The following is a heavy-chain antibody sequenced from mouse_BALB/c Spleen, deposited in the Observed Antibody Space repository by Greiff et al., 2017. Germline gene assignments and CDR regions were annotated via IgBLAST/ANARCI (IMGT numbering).Heavy chain of an antibody. Sequence: LQQPGSELVRPGASVKLSCKASGYTFTSYWMHWVKQRPGQGLEWIGNIYPGSGSTNYDEKFKSKATLTVDTSSSTAYMQLSSLTSEDSAVYYCKGFAYWGQGTLVTVSA. V-gene: IGHV1S22*01. CDR3: KGFAY. CDR1: GYTFTSYW. CDR2: IYPGSGST. J-gene: IGHJ3*01.